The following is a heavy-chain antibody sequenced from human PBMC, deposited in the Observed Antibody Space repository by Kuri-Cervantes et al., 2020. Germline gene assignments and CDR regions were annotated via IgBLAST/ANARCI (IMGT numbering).Heavy chain of an antibody. CDR3: ARGRIRGGYYGDYVISRAFDI. CDR1: GYSISSGYF. Sequence: GSLRLSCAVSGYSISSGYFWGWIRQPPGKGLEWIGEINHSGSTNYNPSLKSRVTISVDTSKNQFSLKLSSVTAADTAVYYCARGRIRGGYYGDYVISRAFDIWGQGTMVTVSS. J-gene: IGHJ3*02. D-gene: IGHD4-17*01. V-gene: IGHV4-38-2*01. CDR2: INHSGST.